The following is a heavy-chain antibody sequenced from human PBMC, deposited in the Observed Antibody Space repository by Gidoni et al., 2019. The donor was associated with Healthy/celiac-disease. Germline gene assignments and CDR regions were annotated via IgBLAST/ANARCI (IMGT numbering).Heavy chain of an antibody. CDR2: IRSKANSYAT. D-gene: IGHD6-6*01. V-gene: IGHV3-73*02. CDR3: TKTPWQLGGGYYFDY. CDR1: GSTLSGPA. Sequence: VESGGGLVQPGGSLKLSCAASGSTLSGPAMHWVRQASGKALECVGRIRSKANSYATAYAASVKGRFTISRDDSKNTAYLQLNSLKTEDTAVYYCTKTPWQLGGGYYFDYWGQGTLVTVSS. J-gene: IGHJ4*02.